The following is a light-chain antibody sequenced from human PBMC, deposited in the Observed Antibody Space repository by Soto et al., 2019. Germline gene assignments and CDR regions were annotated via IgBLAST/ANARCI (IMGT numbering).Light chain of an antibody. CDR3: QQFSGSLT. V-gene: IGKV3-20*01. CDR2: GAS. CDR1: QRISSNY. J-gene: IGKJ3*01. Sequence: EIVLTQSPGTLSLSPGERATLSCRASQRISSNYVAWYQQKPGQAPRLLISGASDRATGIPDRFTGSGSGTDFTLTISRLEPEDFAVYYCQQFSGSLTFGPGTKVDIK.